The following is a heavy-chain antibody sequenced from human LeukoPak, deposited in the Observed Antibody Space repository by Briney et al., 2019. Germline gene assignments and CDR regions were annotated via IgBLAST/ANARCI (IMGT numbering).Heavy chain of an antibody. CDR3: ARAVELDFWSGLDAFDI. J-gene: IGHJ3*02. CDR2: IYHSGST. V-gene: IGHV4-30-2*01. Sequence: SETLSLTCAVSGGSISSGGYSWSWIRQPPGKGLEWIGYIYHSGSTYYNPSLKSRVTISVDRSKNQFSLKLSSVTAADTAVYYCARAVELDFWSGLDAFDIWGQETMVTVSS. CDR1: GGSISSGGYS. D-gene: IGHD3-3*01.